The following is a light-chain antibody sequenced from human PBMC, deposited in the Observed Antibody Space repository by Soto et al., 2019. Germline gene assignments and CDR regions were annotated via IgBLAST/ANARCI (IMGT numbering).Light chain of an antibody. CDR2: HVS. CDR3: SSFAGGPYV. V-gene: IGLV2-11*01. Sequence: QSVLNQPRSVSGAPGQSGAISCTGTSSDIGGYNYVSWYQQHPGRAPKLVIYHVSKRPSGVPDRFSGSKSGNTASLTISGLQAEDEADYYCSSFAGGPYVFGTGTKVTVL. J-gene: IGLJ1*01. CDR1: SSDIGGYNY.